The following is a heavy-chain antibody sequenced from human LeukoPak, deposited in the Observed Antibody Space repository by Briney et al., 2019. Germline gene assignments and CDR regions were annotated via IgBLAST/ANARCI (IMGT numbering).Heavy chain of an antibody. D-gene: IGHD5-12*01. CDR1: GFTFRSYG. CDR2: ISSDESNK. V-gene: IGHV3-30*18. CDR3: AKDLDIVAASGHYYGMDV. J-gene: IGHJ6*02. Sequence: GGSLRLSCVASGFTFRSYGIHWVRQAPGKGLEWVAVISSDESNKSYADSVKGRFTISRDNSENTLYLQMNSLRPEDTAVYYCAKDLDIVAASGHYYGMDVWGRGTTVTVS.